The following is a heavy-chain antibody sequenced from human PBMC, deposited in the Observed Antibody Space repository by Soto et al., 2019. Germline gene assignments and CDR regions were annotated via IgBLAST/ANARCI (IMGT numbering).Heavy chain of an antibody. J-gene: IGHJ4*02. D-gene: IGHD3-22*01. CDR3: ARDQTDSGGYSDS. CDR2: IKQDGSEK. CDR1: GFTFSSYW. V-gene: IGHV3-7*01. Sequence: GSLRLSCAASGFTFSSYWMSWVRQAPGKGLEWVANIKQDGSEKYYADSVKGRFTISRDNSKNTLYLQLRNLRAEDSAVYFCARDQTDSGGYSDSWGQGTLVTVSS.